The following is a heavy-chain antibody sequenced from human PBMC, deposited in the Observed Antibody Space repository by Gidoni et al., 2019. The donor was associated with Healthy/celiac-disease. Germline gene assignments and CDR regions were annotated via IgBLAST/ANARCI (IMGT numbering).Heavy chain of an antibody. Sequence: QLQLQESGPGLVKPSETLSLTCTVYGGSLSSSSYDWGWIRQPPGKGLECIGSIYYSGSTYYHPSLKSRVTISVDTSKNQFSLKLSSVTAADTAVYYCARQYSSSWYGMDVWGQGTTVTVSS. CDR3: ARQYSSSWYGMDV. CDR1: GGSLSSSSYD. J-gene: IGHJ6*02. V-gene: IGHV4-39*01. D-gene: IGHD6-13*01. CDR2: IYYSGST.